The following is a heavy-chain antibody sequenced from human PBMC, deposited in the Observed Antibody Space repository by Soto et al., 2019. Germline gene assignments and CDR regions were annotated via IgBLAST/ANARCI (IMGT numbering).Heavy chain of an antibody. CDR1: GFTFSTYV. Sequence: QVQLVEPGGGVVQPGRSLRLSCAASGFTFSTYVIHWVRQAPGKGLEWVAVIWYDSSNKYYADSVKGRFTISRENSKNMVYLQMDSLKGEDTAVYFCARDGVGKSVDFWGQGTLVTVSS. J-gene: IGHJ4*02. V-gene: IGHV3-33*01. CDR2: IWYDSSNK. D-gene: IGHD1-26*01. CDR3: ARDGVGKSVDF.